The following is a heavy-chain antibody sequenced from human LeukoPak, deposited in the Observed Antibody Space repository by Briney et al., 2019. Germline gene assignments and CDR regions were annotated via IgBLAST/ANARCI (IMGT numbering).Heavy chain of an antibody. CDR1: GFTFDDYA. CDR3: AKAASSDDFWSGYYTPSDAFDI. CDR2: ISWNSGSI. Sequence: PGGSLRLSCAASGFTFDDYAMHWVRQAPGKGLEWVSGISWNSGSIGYADSVKGRFTISRDNAKNSLYLQMNSLRAEDMALYYCAKAASSDDFWSGYYTPSDAFDIWGQGTMVTVSS. D-gene: IGHD3-3*01. J-gene: IGHJ3*02. V-gene: IGHV3-9*03.